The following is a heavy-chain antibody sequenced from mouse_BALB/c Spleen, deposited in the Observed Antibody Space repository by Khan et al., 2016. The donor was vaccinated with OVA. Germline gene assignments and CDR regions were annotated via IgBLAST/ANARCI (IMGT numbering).Heavy chain of an antibody. CDR3: ARVAYYYDGEGLAY. Sequence: EAVPVVLGGHVVKPGGSLILSCAAAGFTFSTYGMSWVRPTSHKRMEWVATVSTGVHYTYYPDTVNGRFPISRDNAKDTINVEMSSLKSEDKAMVYCARVAYYYDGEGLAYWGQGTLVTVSA. CDR1: GFTFSTYG. V-gene: IGHV5-6*01. J-gene: IGHJ3*01. CDR2: VSTGVHYT. D-gene: IGHD1-1*01.